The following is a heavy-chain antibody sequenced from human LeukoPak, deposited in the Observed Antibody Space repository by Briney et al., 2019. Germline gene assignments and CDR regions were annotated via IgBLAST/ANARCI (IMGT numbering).Heavy chain of an antibody. V-gene: IGHV4-39*01. Sequence: PSETLSLTCTVSGGSISRSSYDWGWIRQPPGKGLEWIGSIYYSGSTYYNPSLKSRVTISVDTSKNQFSLKLISVTAADTAVYYCARPSHYGHLADYWGQGSLVTVSP. CDR2: IYYSGST. CDR1: GGSISRSSYD. D-gene: IGHD4-17*01. CDR3: ARPSHYGHLADY. J-gene: IGHJ4*02.